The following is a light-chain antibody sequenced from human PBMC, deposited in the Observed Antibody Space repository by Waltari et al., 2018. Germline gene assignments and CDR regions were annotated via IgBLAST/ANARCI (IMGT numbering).Light chain of an antibody. CDR3: QQTYSVLYT. V-gene: IGKV1-39*01. CDR1: QSVSNY. Sequence: QMTQSPCSLSACVGDSSTITCRASQSVSNYLNWYQQKPGKPPKLLIFGSSSLQSAVPSRFSGSGSGTDFTLTISSLQPEDFATYYCQQTYSVLYTFGQGTKLQI. J-gene: IGKJ2*01. CDR2: GSS.